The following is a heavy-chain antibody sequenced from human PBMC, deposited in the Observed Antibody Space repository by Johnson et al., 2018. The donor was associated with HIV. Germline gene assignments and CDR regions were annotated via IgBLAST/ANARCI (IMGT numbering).Heavy chain of an antibody. CDR1: GFTFSSYV. J-gene: IGHJ3*02. V-gene: IGHV3-23*04. D-gene: IGHD3-10*01. Sequence: EQLVESEGGLVQPGGSLRLSCAASGFTFSSYVMSWVLQAPGKGLEWVSAISGSGGSTYYADSVKGRFTISRDNSKNTLYLQMNSLRAEDTAVYYCAKADRITMVQGVRLWEAFDIWGQGTMVTVSS. CDR2: ISGSGGST. CDR3: AKADRITMVQGVRLWEAFDI.